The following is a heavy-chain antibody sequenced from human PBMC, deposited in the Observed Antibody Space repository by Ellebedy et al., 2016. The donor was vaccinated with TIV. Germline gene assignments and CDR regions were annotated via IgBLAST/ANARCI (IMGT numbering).Heavy chain of an antibody. CDR2: MSSSGST. Sequence: SETLSLXCSVSGDSTYSSNFYWSWLRQPPGKGLEWIGSMSSSGSTYYNPSLKSRVTMSVDTSQFSLKLTSVTAADTAVYYCATDRDRRWFYFWGQGTLVTVSS. J-gene: IGHJ5*01. CDR1: GDSTYSSNFY. CDR3: ATDRDRRWFYF. V-gene: IGHV4-39*07.